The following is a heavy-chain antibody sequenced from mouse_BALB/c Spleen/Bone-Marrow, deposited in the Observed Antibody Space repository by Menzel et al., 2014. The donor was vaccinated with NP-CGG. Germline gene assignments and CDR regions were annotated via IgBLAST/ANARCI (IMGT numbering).Heavy chain of an antibody. V-gene: IGHV1S34*01. CDR3: ARRDYGNFFNY. CDR1: GYTFTGYY. D-gene: IGHD2-1*01. J-gene: IGHJ2*01. CDR2: ISCYNGAT. Sequence: LVMTGASVKISCRASGYTFTGYYMHWVKQRHGKSLEWIGYISCYNGATSYNQRFKGKATFTVDTSSSTAYMQFNSLTSEDSAVYYCARRDYGNFFNYWGQGTPLTVSS.